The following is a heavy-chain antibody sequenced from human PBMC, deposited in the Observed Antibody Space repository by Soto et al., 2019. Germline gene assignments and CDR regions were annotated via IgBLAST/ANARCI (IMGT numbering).Heavy chain of an antibody. CDR1: GEDLNSYY. CDR3: ARSGGLDRDFNY. V-gene: IGHV4-34*01. D-gene: IGHD2-15*01. Sequence: PSETLSLTCAVYGEDLNSYYWSWIRQAPGKGLEWIGEIYDARRTTYNPSLRSRVTISAVASSQQFTLRLISLTAADTAIYYCARSGGLDRDFNYWGQGSLVTVSS. CDR2: IYDARRT. J-gene: IGHJ4*02.